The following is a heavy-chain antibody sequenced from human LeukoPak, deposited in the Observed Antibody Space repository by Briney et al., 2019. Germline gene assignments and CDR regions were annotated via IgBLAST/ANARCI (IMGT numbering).Heavy chain of an antibody. J-gene: IGHJ6*02. V-gene: IGHV3-21*01. Sequence: GSLRLSCAASGFTFSSYSMNWVRQAPGKGLEWVSSISSSSSYIYYADSVKGRFTISRDNAKNSLYLQMNSLRAEDTAVYYCARVDIVVVPAAISYYGMDVWGQGTTVTVSS. D-gene: IGHD2-2*01. CDR1: GFTFSSYS. CDR3: ARVDIVVVPAAISYYGMDV. CDR2: ISSSSSYI.